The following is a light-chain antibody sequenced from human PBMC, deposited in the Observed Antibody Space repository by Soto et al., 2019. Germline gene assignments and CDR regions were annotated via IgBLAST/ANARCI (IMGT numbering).Light chain of an antibody. Sequence: EIVLTQSPGILSLSPGERATLSCRASQSISSTYLAWYQQKPGQAPRLLIYGASSRATGIPDRFSGSGSGTEFTLTISRLEPEDFAIYYCQQYGGVPYTFGQGTKLEIK. CDR3: QQYGGVPYT. CDR1: QSISSTY. CDR2: GAS. J-gene: IGKJ2*01. V-gene: IGKV3-20*01.